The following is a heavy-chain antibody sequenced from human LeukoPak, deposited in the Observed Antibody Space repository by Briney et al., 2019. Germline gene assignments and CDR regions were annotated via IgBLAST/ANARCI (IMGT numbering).Heavy chain of an antibody. CDR2: ISSSSSYT. J-gene: IGHJ3*02. Sequence: GGSLRLSCAASGFTFSDYYMSWICQAPGKGLEWVSYISSSSSYTNYADSVKGGFTISRDNAKNSLYLQMNSLRAEDTAVYYCARDSYSSGWYGSEDAFDIWGQGTMVTVSS. V-gene: IGHV3-11*06. CDR3: ARDSYSSGWYGSEDAFDI. CDR1: GFTFSDYY. D-gene: IGHD6-19*01.